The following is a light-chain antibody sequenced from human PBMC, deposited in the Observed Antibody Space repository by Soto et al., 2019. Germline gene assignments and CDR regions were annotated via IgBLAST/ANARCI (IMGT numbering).Light chain of an antibody. CDR3: QQYNSYPWT. J-gene: IGKJ1*01. V-gene: IGKV1-5*01. CDR2: DAS. CDR1: QSISSW. Sequence: DIQMTQSPSNLYASVGDRVTVTCRASQSISSWLAWYQQRPGKAPKLLIYDASSLKTGVPSRFSGSGSGTELTLTISSLQPDDFATYYCQQYNSYPWTFGQGTKVEIQ.